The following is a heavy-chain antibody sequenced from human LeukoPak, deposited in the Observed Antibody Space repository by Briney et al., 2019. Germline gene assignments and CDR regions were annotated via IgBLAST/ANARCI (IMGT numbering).Heavy chain of an antibody. CDR3: ARDDVYYGSGSLNY. D-gene: IGHD3-10*01. V-gene: IGHV4-59*12. Sequence: SETLSLTCTVSGGSISSYYWSWIRQPPGKGLERIGNIYYSGRTNYNPSLKSRVTISVDTSKNQFSLKLSSVTAADTAVYYCARDDVYYGSGSLNYWGQGTLVTVSS. CDR1: GGSISSYY. CDR2: IYYSGRT. J-gene: IGHJ4*02.